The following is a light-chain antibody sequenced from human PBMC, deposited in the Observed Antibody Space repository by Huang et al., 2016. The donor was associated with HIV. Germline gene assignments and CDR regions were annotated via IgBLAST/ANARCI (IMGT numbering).Light chain of an antibody. CDR2: TLS. J-gene: IGKJ2*01. V-gene: IGKV2-40*01. Sequence: IVITQTPLSLPVTPGEPASISCRSSQRLLDSDDGYTNFIWYLQKPGQSPQRLIYTLSCRASGGPDRFSGSGSGTDFTLKISRVEAEDVGIYYCMQRIEFPYTFGQGTKLDIK. CDR3: MQRIEFPYT. CDR1: QRLLDSDDGYTN.